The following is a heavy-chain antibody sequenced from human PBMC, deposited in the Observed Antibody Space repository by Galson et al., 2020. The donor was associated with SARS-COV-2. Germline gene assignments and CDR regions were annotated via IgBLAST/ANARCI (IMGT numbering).Heavy chain of an antibody. D-gene: IGHD5-12*01. CDR1: GGTISSSYY. CDR2: ISYSGSS. J-gene: IGHJ5*02. CDR3: ARRGGSGYGSGWFDP. V-gene: IGHV4-39*01. Sequence: SETLFLTCTVSGGTISSSYYWGWIRQPPGEGLEWIGIISYSGSSYYNPSLKSRATMSVDTSMNQFSLKLTSVTAADTAVYYCARRGGSGYGSGWFDPWGQGTLVTVSS.